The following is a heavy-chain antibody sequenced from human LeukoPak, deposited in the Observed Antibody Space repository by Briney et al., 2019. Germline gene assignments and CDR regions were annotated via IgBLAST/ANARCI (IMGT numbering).Heavy chain of an antibody. D-gene: IGHD3-9*01. CDR2: IYYSGST. V-gene: IGHV4-39*07. J-gene: IGHJ4*02. CDR1: GGSISSSSYY. CDR3: ARTSHYDILTGYYMEGSNFDY. Sequence: SETLSLTCTVSGGSISSSSYYWGWIRQPPGKGLEWIGSIYYSGSTYYNPSLKSRVTISVDTSKNQFSLKLSSVTAADTAVYYCARTSHYDILTGYYMEGSNFDYWGQGTLVTVSS.